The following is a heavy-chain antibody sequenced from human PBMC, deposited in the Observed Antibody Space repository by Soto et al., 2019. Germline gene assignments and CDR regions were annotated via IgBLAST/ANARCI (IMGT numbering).Heavy chain of an antibody. V-gene: IGHV3-23*01. Sequence: GESQSLSCAASGFAFRSYAMSWIGQAPGMGLEWVSAISGSGGSTYYADSVKGRFTISRDNSKNTLYLQMSSLRAEDTAVYYCAKDPYCSSTSCYDRYYYGMDVWGQGTTVTVS. CDR1: GFAFRSYA. CDR2: ISGSGGST. J-gene: IGHJ6*02. D-gene: IGHD2-2*01. CDR3: AKDPYCSSTSCYDRYYYGMDV.